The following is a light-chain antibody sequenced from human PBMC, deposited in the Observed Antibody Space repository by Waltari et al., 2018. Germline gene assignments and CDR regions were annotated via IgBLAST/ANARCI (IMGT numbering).Light chain of an antibody. Sequence: DIVMTQSPDSLAVSLGERATINCKSSQSGLYSSNNKNSLAWYPQKPGKPPKFLIHWASTRESGVPDRFSGSGSGTDFTLTISSLQAEDVAVYYCQQFYSTPLTFGGGTKVEIK. CDR1: QSGLYSSNNKNS. CDR3: QQFYSTPLT. CDR2: WAS. V-gene: IGKV4-1*01. J-gene: IGKJ4*01.